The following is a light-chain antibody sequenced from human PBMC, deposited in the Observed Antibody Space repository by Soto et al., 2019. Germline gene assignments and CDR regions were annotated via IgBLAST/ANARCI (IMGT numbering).Light chain of an antibody. V-gene: IGKV1-27*01. CDR2: AAS. J-gene: IGKJ1*01. CDR3: QKYNSAPPTWT. CDR1: QGISNY. Sequence: DIQMTQSPSSLSASVGDRVTITCRASQGISNYLAWYQQKPGKVPKLLIYAASTLQSGVPSRFSGSGSGTGFTLTISSLQPEDVATYYCQKYNSAPPTWTFGQGTKVDIK.